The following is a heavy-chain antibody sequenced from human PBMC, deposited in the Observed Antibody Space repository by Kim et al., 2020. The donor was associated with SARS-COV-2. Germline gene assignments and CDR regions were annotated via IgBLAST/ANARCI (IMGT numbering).Heavy chain of an antibody. J-gene: IGHJ4*02. V-gene: IGHV4-34*01. Sequence: SETLSLTCAVYGGSFSGYYWSWIRQPPGKGLEWIGEINHSGSTNYNPSLKSRVTISVDTSKNQFSLKLSSVTAADTAVYYCARGRIRLWGDYWGQGTLVTVSS. CDR2: INHSGST. CDR3: ARGRIRLWGDY. CDR1: GGSFSGYY. D-gene: IGHD5-18*01.